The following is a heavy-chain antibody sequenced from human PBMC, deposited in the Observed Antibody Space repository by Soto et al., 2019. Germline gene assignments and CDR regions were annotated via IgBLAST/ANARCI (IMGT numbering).Heavy chain of an antibody. V-gene: IGHV3-74*01. Sequence: GWCLRLSCAASGFTVSSYWMHWVRQAPGKGLVWVSRINSDGSSTSYADSVKGRFTISRDNSKNTLYLQMNSLRAEDTAVYYCAKSGGSMKNYFVYWGLGTLVTVSS. CDR2: INSDGSST. D-gene: IGHD2-15*01. CDR3: AKSGGSMKNYFVY. J-gene: IGHJ4*02. CDR1: GFTVSSYW.